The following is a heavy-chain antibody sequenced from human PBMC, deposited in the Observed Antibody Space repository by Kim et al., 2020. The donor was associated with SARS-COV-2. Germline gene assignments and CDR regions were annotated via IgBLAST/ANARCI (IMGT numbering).Heavy chain of an antibody. Sequence: GGSLRLSCAASGFTFSSYSMNWVRQAPGKGLEWVSSISSSSSYIYYADSVKGRFTISRDNSKNSLYLQMNSLRAEDTAVYYCAINLPKRYYDSSGYYPLTDYYYYGMDVWGQGTTVTVSS. V-gene: IGHV3-21*01. D-gene: IGHD3-22*01. J-gene: IGHJ6*02. CDR1: GFTFSSYS. CDR2: ISSSSSYI. CDR3: AINLPKRYYDSSGYYPLTDYYYYGMDV.